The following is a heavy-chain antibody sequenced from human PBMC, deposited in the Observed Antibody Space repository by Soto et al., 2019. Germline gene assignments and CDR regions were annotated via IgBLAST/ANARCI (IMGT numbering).Heavy chain of an antibody. CDR1: GFTFSIYA. CDR3: ARLPGGPPNYDFWSGPPYGMDV. J-gene: IGHJ6*02. Sequence: VGSLRLSCAASGFTFSIYAMHWVRHAPGKGLEWVGVISYDGSNKYYADSVKGRFTISRDNSKNTLYLQMNSLRAEDTAVYYCARLPGGPPNYDFWSGPPYGMDVWGQGTTVTVSS. V-gene: IGHV3-30-3*01. CDR2: ISYDGSNK. D-gene: IGHD3-3*01.